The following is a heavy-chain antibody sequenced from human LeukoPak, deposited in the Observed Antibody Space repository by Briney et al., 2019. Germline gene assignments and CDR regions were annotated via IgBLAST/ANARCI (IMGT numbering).Heavy chain of an antibody. CDR3: AKDSASRPKGDFDP. CDR1: GFTFSSYA. Sequence: GGSLRLSCAASGFTFSSYAMSWVRQAPGQGLEWVSAISGSGGSTYYADSVKGRFTISRDNSKNTLYLQMNSLRAEDTAVYYCAKDSASRPKGDFDPWGQGTLVTVSS. D-gene: IGHD3-10*01. CDR2: ISGSGGST. J-gene: IGHJ5*02. V-gene: IGHV3-23*01.